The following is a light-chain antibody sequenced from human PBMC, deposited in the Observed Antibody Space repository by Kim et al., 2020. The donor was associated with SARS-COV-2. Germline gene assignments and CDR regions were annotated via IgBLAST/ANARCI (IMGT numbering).Light chain of an antibody. Sequence: PGERAPLSCRASQTVSRSYLAWDQQKPGQAPRLLIHGASNRATGIPDRFSGSESGTDFTLTISGLDPEDFAVYYCQQYADPPLTFGQGTKVDIK. CDR1: QTVSRSY. CDR3: QQYADPPLT. J-gene: IGKJ1*01. CDR2: GAS. V-gene: IGKV3-20*01.